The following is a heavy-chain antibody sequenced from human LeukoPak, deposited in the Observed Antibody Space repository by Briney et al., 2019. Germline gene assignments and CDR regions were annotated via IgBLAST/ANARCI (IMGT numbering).Heavy chain of an antibody. D-gene: IGHD6-19*01. CDR2: IYTSGST. J-gene: IGHJ6*02. CDR1: GGSISSGSYY. V-gene: IGHV4-61*02. Sequence: SETLSLTCTVSGGSISSGSYYWSWIRQPAGRGLEWIGRIYTSGSTNYNPSLKSRVTISVDTSKNQFSLKLSSVTAADTAVYYCASHSGWDYYGMDVWGQGTTVTVSS. CDR3: ASHSGWDYYGMDV.